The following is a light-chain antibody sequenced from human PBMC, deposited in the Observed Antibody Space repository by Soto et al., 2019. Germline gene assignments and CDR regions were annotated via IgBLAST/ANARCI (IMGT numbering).Light chain of an antibody. J-gene: IGLJ1*01. CDR3: SSFVGGNIYV. CDR1: SSDVGGYDF. Sequence: QSALTQPRSVSGSPGQSVTISCTGTSSDVGGYDFVAWHQQHPGKAPRLMIYDVSKRPSGVPDRFSGSKSGYTASLTVSGLQAEDEADYYCSSFVGGNIYVFGTGTKLTVL. CDR2: DVS. V-gene: IGLV2-8*01.